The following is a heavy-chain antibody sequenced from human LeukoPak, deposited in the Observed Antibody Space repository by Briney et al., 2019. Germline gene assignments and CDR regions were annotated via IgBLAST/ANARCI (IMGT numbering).Heavy chain of an antibody. V-gene: IGHV3-33*01. CDR1: GFTFSSYG. D-gene: IGHD6-13*01. CDR3: ARPLSPRGAAAGSLYGMDV. CDR2: IRYEGSNR. Sequence: PGGSLRLSCAASGFTFSSYGMHWVRQAPGKGLGWVGVIRYEGSNRYYADSVKGRFSSSRDNSKTTLYLQMNSLRAEDTAVYYCARPLSPRGAAAGSLYGMDVWGKGTTVTVSS. J-gene: IGHJ6*04.